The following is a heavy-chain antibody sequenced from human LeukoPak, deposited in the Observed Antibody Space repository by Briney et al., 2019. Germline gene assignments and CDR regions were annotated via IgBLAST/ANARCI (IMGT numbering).Heavy chain of an antibody. CDR2: IYHSGST. CDR3: ARVRAGGYFDY. Sequence: SETLSLTCAVSGYSISSGYYWGWIRQPPGKGLEWIGSIYHSGSTYYNPSLKSRVTISVDTSKNQFSLKLSSVTAADTAVYYCARVRAGGYFDYWGQGTLVTVPS. D-gene: IGHD4-23*01. CDR1: GYSISSGYY. J-gene: IGHJ4*02. V-gene: IGHV4-38-2*01.